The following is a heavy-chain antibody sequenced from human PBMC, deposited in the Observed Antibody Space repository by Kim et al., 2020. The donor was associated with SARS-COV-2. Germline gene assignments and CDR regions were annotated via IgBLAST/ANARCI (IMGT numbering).Heavy chain of an antibody. V-gene: IGHV3-15*01. CDR3: TTPGGTSCYD. CDR2: ISSKTDRGTA. J-gene: IGHJ4*02. Sequence: GGSLRLSCEASGFTFSNAWMSWVRQAPGKGLEWVCRISSKTDRGTADYAAPVKSIFTIPKDDSKNTLYLQMNSLKTEVTAVYYCTTPGGTSCYDWGQGTLVTVSS. CDR1: GFTFSNAW. D-gene: IGHD2-2*01.